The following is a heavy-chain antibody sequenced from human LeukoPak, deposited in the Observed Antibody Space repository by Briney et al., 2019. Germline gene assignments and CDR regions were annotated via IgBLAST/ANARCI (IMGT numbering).Heavy chain of an antibody. CDR1: GGTFSSYA. CDR2: IIPILGIA. Sequence: GASVKVSCKASGGTFSSYAISWVRQAPGQGLEWMGRIIPILGIANYAQKFQGRVTITADKSTSTAYMELSSLRSEDTAVYYCARGTTYSSSWYPPPHDYWGQGTLVTVSS. J-gene: IGHJ4*02. D-gene: IGHD6-13*01. CDR3: ARGTTYSSSWYPPPHDY. V-gene: IGHV1-69*04.